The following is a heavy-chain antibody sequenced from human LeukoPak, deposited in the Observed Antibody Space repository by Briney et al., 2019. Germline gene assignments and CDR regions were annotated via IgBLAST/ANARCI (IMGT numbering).Heavy chain of an antibody. D-gene: IGHD5-18*01. CDR3: AREGEYSYGYNHYHQYMDV. J-gene: IGHJ6*03. CDR1: GHSISSYY. V-gene: IGHV4-59*01. CDR2: IYYSGST. Sequence: SETLSLTCAVSGHSISSYYWSWIRQPPEKGLEWIGYIYYSGSTNYNPSLKSRVTISVDTSKNQFSLKLSSVTAADTAVYYCAREGEYSYGYNHYHQYMDVWGKGTTVTVSS.